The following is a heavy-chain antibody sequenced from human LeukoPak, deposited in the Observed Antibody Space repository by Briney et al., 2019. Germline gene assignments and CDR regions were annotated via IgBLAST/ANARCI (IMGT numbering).Heavy chain of an antibody. D-gene: IGHD5-18*01. Sequence: PSETLSLTCAVYGGSFSGYYWSWIRQPPGKGLEWIGEINHSGSTNYNPSLKSRVTISVDTSKNQFSLKLSSVTAADTAVYYCASRLKGYSYGKTFDYWGQGTLVTVSS. V-gene: IGHV4-34*01. CDR2: INHSGST. J-gene: IGHJ4*02. CDR3: ASRLKGYSYGKTFDY. CDR1: GGSFSGYY.